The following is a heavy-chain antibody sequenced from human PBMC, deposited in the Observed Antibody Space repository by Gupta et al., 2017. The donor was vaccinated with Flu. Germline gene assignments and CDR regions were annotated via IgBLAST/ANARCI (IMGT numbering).Heavy chain of an antibody. CDR3: ARDREVGWEPVYYYGRDV. D-gene: IGHD6-19*01. CDR1: GFTFSSYG. V-gene: IGHV3-33*01. CDR2: IWYDGSNK. J-gene: IGHJ6*02. Sequence: QVQLVESGGGVVQPGRSLRLSCAASGFTFSSYGMHWVRQAPGKGLGWVAVIWYDGSNKYNADSVKGRLTISRDNAKNTLYLQMNSLRAEDTAVYYCARDREVGWEPVYYYGRDVWGQGTTGTVS.